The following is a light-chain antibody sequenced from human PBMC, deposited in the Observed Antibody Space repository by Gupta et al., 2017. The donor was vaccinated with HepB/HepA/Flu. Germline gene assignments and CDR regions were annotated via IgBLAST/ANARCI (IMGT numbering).Light chain of an antibody. CDR2: WAS. J-gene: IGKJ1*01. Sequence: DIVMTQSPDSLAVSLVERATINCKSSQSVLYSSNNKNYLAWYQQKPGQPPKLLIYWASTRESGVPDRFSGSGSGTDVTLTISSLQAEDVAVYYCQQYYSTPRTFGQGTKVESK. CDR3: QQYYSTPRT. CDR1: QSVLYSSNNKNY. V-gene: IGKV4-1*01.